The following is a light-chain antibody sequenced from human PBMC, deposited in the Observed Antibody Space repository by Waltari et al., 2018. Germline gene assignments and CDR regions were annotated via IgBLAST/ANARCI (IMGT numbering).Light chain of an antibody. Sequence: DIVMTQSPDSLPVSLGERATINCKSSQRVLYSSNNMDYLAWYQQKPGQTPKLLIYWASTRESGVPDRFSGSGSGTDFTLTISSLQAEDVAVYFCQQYYSIPHTFGQGTKLEIK. V-gene: IGKV4-1*01. CDR2: WAS. CDR1: QRVLYSSNNMDY. CDR3: QQYYSIPHT. J-gene: IGKJ2*01.